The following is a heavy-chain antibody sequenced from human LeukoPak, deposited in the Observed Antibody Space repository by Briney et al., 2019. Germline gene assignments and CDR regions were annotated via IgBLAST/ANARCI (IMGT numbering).Heavy chain of an antibody. CDR2: IYPGDSDT. V-gene: IGHV5-51*01. Sequence: GEPLKISRKGSGCSFTSYWIGWVRQMPGKGLEWMGIIYPGDSDTRYSPSFQGQVTISADKSISTAYLQWSSLKASDTAMYYCARTYSGSYYPEGFDYWGQGTLVTVSS. J-gene: IGHJ4*02. D-gene: IGHD1-26*01. CDR1: GCSFTSYW. CDR3: ARTYSGSYYPEGFDY.